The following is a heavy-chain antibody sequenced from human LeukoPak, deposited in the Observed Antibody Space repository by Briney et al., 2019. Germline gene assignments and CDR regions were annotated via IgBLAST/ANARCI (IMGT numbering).Heavy chain of an antibody. V-gene: IGHV3-11*04. CDR3: ARRLEAGYSSSWYWGY. D-gene: IGHD6-13*01. Sequence: PGGSLRLSCAASGFTFSDYYMSWIRQAPGKGLEWVSYISSSGSTIYYADSVKGRFTISRDNAKNSLYLQMNSLRAEDTAVYYCARRLEAGYSSSWYWGYWGQGTLVTVSS. CDR1: GFTFSDYY. J-gene: IGHJ4*02. CDR2: ISSSGSTI.